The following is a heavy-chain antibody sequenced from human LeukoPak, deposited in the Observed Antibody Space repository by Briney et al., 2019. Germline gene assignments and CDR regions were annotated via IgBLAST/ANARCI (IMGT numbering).Heavy chain of an antibody. CDR1: GYTFTGYY. J-gene: IGHJ4*02. CDR2: INPNSGGT. V-gene: IGHV1-2*02. CDR3: ATDQNSFYSGWCLRY. D-gene: IGHD6-19*01. Sequence: ASVKVSCKASGYTFTGYYMHWVRQAPGQGLEWMGWINPNSGGTNYAQKFQGRVTMTRDTSISTAYMELSRLRSEDTAVYYCATDQNSFYSGWCLRYWGQGTLVTVSS.